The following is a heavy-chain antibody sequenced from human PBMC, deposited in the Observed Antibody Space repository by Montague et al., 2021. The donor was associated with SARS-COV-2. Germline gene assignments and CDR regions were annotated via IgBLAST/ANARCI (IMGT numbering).Heavy chain of an antibody. J-gene: IGHJ4*02. Sequence: SETLSLTCGVSGGSLSGYHWSWIRQPPGKGLEWIGEIGPSGSTNYNPSLNSRVIISLDTSKNQFSLKLSSVTAADTAVYYCARGLIAITMMVVVLTGASLYFDYWGQGILVTVSS. CDR3: ARGLIAITMMVVVLTGASLYFDY. D-gene: IGHD3-22*01. CDR1: GGSLSGYH. CDR2: IGPSGST. V-gene: IGHV4-34*01.